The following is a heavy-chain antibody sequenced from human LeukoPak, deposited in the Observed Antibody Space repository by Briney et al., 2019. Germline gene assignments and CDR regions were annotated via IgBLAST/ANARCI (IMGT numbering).Heavy chain of an antibody. D-gene: IGHD3-9*01. J-gene: IGHJ3*02. Sequence: SETLSLTCSVSGDSIVGFYWSWFRQSPGKGMDWIGLMYYSGSTFYNPSLKSRVSLSVDTSKNQFSLKLSSVTAADTAVYYCARAGYDTATGYCGAFEIWGQGTMVTVSS. V-gene: IGHV4-59*12. CDR3: ARAGYDTATGYCGAFEI. CDR1: GDSIVGFY. CDR2: MYYSGST.